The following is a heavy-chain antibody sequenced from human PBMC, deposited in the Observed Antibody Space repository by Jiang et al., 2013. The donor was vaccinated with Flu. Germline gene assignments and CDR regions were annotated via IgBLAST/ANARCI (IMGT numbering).Heavy chain of an antibody. CDR1: GFTFSSYA. J-gene: IGHJ5*02. CDR2: ISGSGGST. CDR3: AKEGIYYYDSSGYYNWFDP. V-gene: IGHV3-23*01. D-gene: IGHD3-22*01. Sequence: VQLLESGGGLVQPGGSLRLSCAASGFTFSSYAMSWVRQAPGKGLEWVSAISGSGGSTYYADSVKGRFTISRDNSKNALYLQMNSLRAEDTAVYYCAKEGIYYYDSSGYYNWFDPGAREPWSPSPQ.